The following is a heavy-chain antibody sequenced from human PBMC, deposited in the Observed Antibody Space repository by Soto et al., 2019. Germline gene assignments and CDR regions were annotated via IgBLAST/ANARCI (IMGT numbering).Heavy chain of an antibody. Sequence: QVQLVQSGAEVKKPGSSVKVSCKASGGTFSSYTISWVXQAPGQGLEWMGRIIPILGIANYAQKFQGRVTITADKSTSTAYMELSSLRSEDTAVYYCARDQGDYSNYFDYWGQGTLVTVSS. CDR2: IIPILGIA. D-gene: IGHD4-4*01. CDR3: ARDQGDYSNYFDY. CDR1: GGTFSSYT. V-gene: IGHV1-69*08. J-gene: IGHJ4*02.